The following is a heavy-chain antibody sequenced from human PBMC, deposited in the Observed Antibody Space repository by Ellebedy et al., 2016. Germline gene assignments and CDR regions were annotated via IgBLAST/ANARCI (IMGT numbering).Heavy chain of an antibody. D-gene: IGHD3-22*01. V-gene: IGHV3-30*18. CDR3: AKDAPAYDSSGYYPFGY. CDR2: ISYDGRNK. J-gene: IGHJ4*02. CDR1: GFTFSSYG. Sequence: GESLKISCAVSGFTFSSYGMHWVRQAPGKGLEWVAVISYDGRNKNYADSVKGRFTISRDNSKNTLYLQMNSLRAEDTAVYYCAKDAPAYDSSGYYPFGYWGQGTLVTVSS.